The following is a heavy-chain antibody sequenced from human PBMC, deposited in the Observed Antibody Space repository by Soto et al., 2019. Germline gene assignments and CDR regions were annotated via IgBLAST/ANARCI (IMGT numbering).Heavy chain of an antibody. V-gene: IGHV4-4*02. CDR3: ARSHYDSSGYYLGTRAGPFDY. CDR1: GGSISSSNW. J-gene: IGHJ4*02. Sequence: SETLSLTCAVSGGSISSSNWWSWVRQPPGKGLEWIGEIYHSGSTNYNPSLKSRVSTSVDKSKNQFSLKLSSVTAADTAMYYCARSHYDSSGYYLGTRAGPFDYWGQGTLVTV. D-gene: IGHD3-22*01. CDR2: IYHSGST.